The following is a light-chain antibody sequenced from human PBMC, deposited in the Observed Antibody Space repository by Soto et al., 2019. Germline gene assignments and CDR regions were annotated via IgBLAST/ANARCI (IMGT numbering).Light chain of an antibody. J-gene: IGLJ1*01. Sequence: QSALTQPASVSGSPGQSITISCTGTSSDVGGYNYVSWYQQHPGKAPKLMIYDVTNRPSGVSNRCSGSKSGNTASLTISGRQAEDAADYYCSSYTSSSTYVFGTGTKLTVL. CDR3: SSYTSSSTYV. CDR1: SSDVGGYNY. V-gene: IGLV2-14*01. CDR2: DVT.